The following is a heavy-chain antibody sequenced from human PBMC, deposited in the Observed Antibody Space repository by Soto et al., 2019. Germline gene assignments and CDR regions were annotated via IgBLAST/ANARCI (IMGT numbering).Heavy chain of an antibody. V-gene: IGHV3-23*01. J-gene: IGHJ4*02. CDR2: ISGSGGST. CDR3: ASSPAYYYDSSGYWDFGY. D-gene: IGHD3-22*01. Sequence: EVQLLESGGGLVQPGGSLRLSCAASGFTFSSYAMSWVRQAPGKGLEWVSAISGSGGSTYSADSVKGRFTISRDNSKNTLDLQMNSLSAEDTAVYYCASSPAYYYDSSGYWDFGYWGQGPLVTVSS. CDR1: GFTFSSYA.